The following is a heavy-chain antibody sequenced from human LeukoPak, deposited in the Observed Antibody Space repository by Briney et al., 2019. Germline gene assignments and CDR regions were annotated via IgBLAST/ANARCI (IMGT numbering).Heavy chain of an antibody. CDR3: ARDQGATDAFDI. J-gene: IGHJ3*02. CDR1: GFILRNYA. CDR2: ISFHGSHT. D-gene: IGHD3-16*01. V-gene: IGHV3-30*04. Sequence: GGSLRLSCAASGFILRNYAMHWVRQAPGKGLEWVAVISFHGSHTYYADSVKGRFTFSRDNSKNTLYLQMNTLRTEDTAVYYCARDQGATDAFDIWGQGTMVTVSS.